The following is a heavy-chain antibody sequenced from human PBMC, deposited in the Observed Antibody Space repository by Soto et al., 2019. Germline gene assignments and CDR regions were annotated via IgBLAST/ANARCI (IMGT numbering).Heavy chain of an antibody. CDR2: ISSSSSYI. Sequence: EVQLVESGGGLVKPGGSLRLSCAASGFTFSSYSMNWVRQAPGKGLEWVSYISSSSSYIYYADSVKGRFTISRDNAKNSLYLQMNSLRAEDTSVYYCARAAIFGVVIVHFDYCGQGTLVTVSS. CDR3: ARAAIFGVVIVHFDY. V-gene: IGHV3-21*01. CDR1: GFTFSSYS. J-gene: IGHJ4*02. D-gene: IGHD3-3*01.